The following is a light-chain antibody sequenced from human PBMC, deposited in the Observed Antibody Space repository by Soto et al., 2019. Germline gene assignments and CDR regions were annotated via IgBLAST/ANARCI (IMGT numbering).Light chain of an antibody. CDR3: QQYGSSMQT. CDR2: GAS. V-gene: IGKV3-20*01. CDR1: QSVGSNY. Sequence: EIVLTQFPGTLSLSPGERATLSCRASQSVGSNYLAWYQQRPGQPPNLLIYGASNRAPDIPDRFSGSGSGTEFTLTISRLEPEDFAVYYCQQYGSSMQTFGQGTKVEIK. J-gene: IGKJ1*01.